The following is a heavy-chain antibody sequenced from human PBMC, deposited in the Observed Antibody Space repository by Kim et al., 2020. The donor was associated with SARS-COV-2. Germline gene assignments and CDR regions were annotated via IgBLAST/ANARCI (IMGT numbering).Heavy chain of an antibody. J-gene: IGHJ5*02. V-gene: IGHV1-18*01. Sequence: TNSAQKLQGRVTMTTDTSTSTAYMELRSLRSDDTAVYYCARDKVRELGPWGQGTLVTVSS. CDR2: T. CDR3: ARDKVRELGP. D-gene: IGHD1-26*01.